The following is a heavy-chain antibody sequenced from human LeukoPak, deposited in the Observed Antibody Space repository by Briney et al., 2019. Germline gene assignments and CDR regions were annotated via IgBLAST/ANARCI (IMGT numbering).Heavy chain of an antibody. CDR1: GFTFSGSA. J-gene: IGHJ4*02. CDR3: VPYISGWNGFDY. Sequence: GGSLRLSCAASGFTFSGSAIHWVRQTSGTGLEWIGRIRSKTNTYATAYAASVKGRFTISRDDSKSTAYLQMSSLKTEDTAIYYCVPYISGWNGFDYWGQGTLVTVSP. V-gene: IGHV3-73*01. CDR2: IRSKTNTYAT. D-gene: IGHD6-19*01.